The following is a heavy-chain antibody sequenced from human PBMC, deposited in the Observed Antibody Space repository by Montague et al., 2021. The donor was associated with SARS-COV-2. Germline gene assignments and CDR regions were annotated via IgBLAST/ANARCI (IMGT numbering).Heavy chain of an antibody. CDR1: GGSLSGYY. D-gene: IGHD3-3*01. V-gene: IGHV4-34*01. Sequence: SGTLSLTCAVYGGSLSGYYWAWIRQTPGKGLEWIGEINHSGNTNYNPSLKSRLTISVDTSKKQFSLKLSSVTTADTAVYYCARGADYDFWSGYLRYKWFDPWGLGTPVTVSS. CDR3: ARGADYDFWSGYLRYKWFDP. CDR2: INHSGNT. J-gene: IGHJ5*02.